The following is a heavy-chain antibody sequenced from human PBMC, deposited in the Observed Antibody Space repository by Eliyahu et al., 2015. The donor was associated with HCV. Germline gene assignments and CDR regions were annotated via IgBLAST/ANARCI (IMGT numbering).Heavy chain of an antibody. Sequence: QVQLVQSGAEVKKPGSSVKVSCKASGGXFSSYAISXVRQAPGQGLEWMGGIIPIFGTANYAQKFQGRVTITADESTSTAYMELSSLRSEDTAVYYCATQVAANRPNWFDPWGQGTLVTVSS. J-gene: IGHJ5*02. D-gene: IGHD2-15*01. CDR1: GGXFSSYA. CDR3: ATQVAANRPNWFDP. V-gene: IGHV1-69*01. CDR2: IIPIFGTA.